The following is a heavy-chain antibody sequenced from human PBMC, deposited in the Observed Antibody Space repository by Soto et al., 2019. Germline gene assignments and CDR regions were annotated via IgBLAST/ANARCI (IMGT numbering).Heavy chain of an antibody. D-gene: IGHD3-3*01. CDR1: GFSLTTSGVG. Sequence: QITLNESGPTVVRPTETLTLTCRFSGFSLTTSGVGVGWIRQSPGKAPEWLALTYCDDDKRYSASLKSRLTITKYTSKNQVVLTVSDLDPTDTATYYCAHRVLRTVFGLVTTTAIYFDFWGQGTPVAVSS. V-gene: IGHV2-5*02. CDR3: AHRVLRTVFGLVTTTAIYFDF. J-gene: IGHJ4*02. CDR2: TYCDDDK.